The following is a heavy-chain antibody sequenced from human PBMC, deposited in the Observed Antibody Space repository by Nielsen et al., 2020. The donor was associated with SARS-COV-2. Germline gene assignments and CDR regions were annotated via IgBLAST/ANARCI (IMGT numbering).Heavy chain of an antibody. D-gene: IGHD2-21*01. CDR1: GGSISSYY. CDR3: ARGHSHPLYYFDY. J-gene: IGHJ4*02. V-gene: IGHV4-34*01. Sequence: SETLSLTCTVSGGSISSYYWSWIRQPPGKGLEWIGEINHSGSTNYNPSLKSRVTISVDTSKNQFSLKLSSVTAADTAVYYCARGHSHPLYYFDYWGQGTLVTVSS. CDR2: INHSGST.